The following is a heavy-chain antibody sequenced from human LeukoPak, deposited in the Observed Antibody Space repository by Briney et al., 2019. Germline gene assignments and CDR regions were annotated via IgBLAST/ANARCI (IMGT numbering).Heavy chain of an antibody. Sequence: GGSLRLSCAASGFIFSSYGIHWVRQAPDKGLERVALIWYDGGNIYYGDSVKGRFTISRDNSKNMVYLQMNSLRAEDTAVYYCARERMGGSGMDIWGQGTMVTVSS. CDR3: ARERMGGSGMDI. CDR2: IWYDGGNI. V-gene: IGHV3-33*01. J-gene: IGHJ3*02. D-gene: IGHD3-16*01. CDR1: GFIFSSYG.